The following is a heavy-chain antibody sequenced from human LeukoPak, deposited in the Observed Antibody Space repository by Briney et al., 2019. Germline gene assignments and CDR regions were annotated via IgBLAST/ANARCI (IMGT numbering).Heavy chain of an antibody. CDR3: ATSRDGYIPDY. CDR1: GFTFSSYS. D-gene: IGHD5-24*01. V-gene: IGHV3-53*01. Sequence: GGSLRLSCEASGFTFSSYSMNWVRQAPGKGLEWVSVIYSGSTTMYADSVKGRFTISRDNSKNTLYLQLNSLRTEDTAVYFCATSRDGYIPDYWGEGTLVTVSS. CDR2: IYSGSTT. J-gene: IGHJ4*02.